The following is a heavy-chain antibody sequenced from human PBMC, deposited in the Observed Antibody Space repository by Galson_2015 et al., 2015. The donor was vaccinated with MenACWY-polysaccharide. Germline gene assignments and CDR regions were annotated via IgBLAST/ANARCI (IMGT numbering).Heavy chain of an antibody. D-gene: IGHD1-26*01. CDR3: ARVSPYSGSYDY. Sequence: SLRLSCAASGFTFSSYDMHWVRQATGKGLEWVSAIGTAGDTYYPGSVKGRFTISRENAKNSLYLQMNSLRAGDTAVYYCARVSPYSGSYDYWGQGTLVTVSS. V-gene: IGHV3-13*01. CDR1: GFTFSSYD. CDR2: IGTAGDT. J-gene: IGHJ4*02.